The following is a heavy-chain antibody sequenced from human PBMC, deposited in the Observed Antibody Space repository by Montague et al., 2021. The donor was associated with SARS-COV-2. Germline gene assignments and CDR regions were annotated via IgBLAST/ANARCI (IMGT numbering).Heavy chain of an antibody. CDR2: ISYDGSNK. CDR3: AKTSVRERYYYDSSGYLYYFDY. CDR1: GFTFSSYG. J-gene: IGHJ4*02. D-gene: IGHD3-22*01. V-gene: IGHV3-30*18. Sequence: SLRLSCAASGFTFSSYGMHWVRQAPGKGLEWVAVISYDGSNKYYADSVKGRFTISRGNSKNPLYLQMNSLRAEDTAVYYCAKTSVRERYYYDSSGYLYYFDYWGQGTLVTVSS.